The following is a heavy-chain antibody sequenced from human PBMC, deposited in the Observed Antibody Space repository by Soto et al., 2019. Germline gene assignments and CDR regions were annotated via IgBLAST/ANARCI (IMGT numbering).Heavy chain of an antibody. J-gene: IGHJ5*02. D-gene: IGHD3-16*01. CDR2: INPNSGGT. Sequence: QVQLVQSGAEVKKPGASVKVSCKASGYTFTGYYMHWVRQAPGQGLEWMGWINPNSGGTNYAQKVQGWVTMTRDTSISTAYMELSRLRSDDTAVYYCAREGGAFDPWGQGTLVTVSS. CDR3: AREGGAFDP. V-gene: IGHV1-2*04. CDR1: GYTFTGYY.